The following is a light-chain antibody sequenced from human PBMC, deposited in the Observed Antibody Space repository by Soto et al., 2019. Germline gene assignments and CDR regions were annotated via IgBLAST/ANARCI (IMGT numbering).Light chain of an antibody. Sequence: DIQMTQSPSTLSASVGDRVTITCRASQSLNRWLAWYQQKPGKAPKLLIYKTSNLESGVPSRFSGSGSGAEFALTITGLQPDDFATYYWQQYLTYPITFGGGTKVVIQ. CDR3: QQYLTYPIT. CDR1: QSLNRW. V-gene: IGKV1-5*03. CDR2: KTS. J-gene: IGKJ4*01.